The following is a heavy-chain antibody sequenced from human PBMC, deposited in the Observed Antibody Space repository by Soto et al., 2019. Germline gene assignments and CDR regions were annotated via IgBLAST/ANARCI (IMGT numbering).Heavy chain of an antibody. J-gene: IGHJ5*02. CDR3: ARHPERIAEIGWFDP. Sequence: EVPLVESGGGLVQPGGSLRLSCAASGFTFSSYSMNWVRQAPGKGLEWVSYISSSSSTIYYADSVKGRFTISRDNVKNSLYLQMNSLRAEDTAVYYCARHPERIAEIGWFDPWGQGTLVTVSS. V-gene: IGHV3-48*01. CDR1: GFTFSSYS. D-gene: IGHD6-13*01. CDR2: ISSSSSTI.